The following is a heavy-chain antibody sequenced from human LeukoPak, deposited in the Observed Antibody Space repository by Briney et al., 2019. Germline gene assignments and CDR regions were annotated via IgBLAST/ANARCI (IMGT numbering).Heavy chain of an antibody. Sequence: PGGTLRLSCAASGFTFSSYGMSWVRQAPGKGLEWVSAISGSGGNTYYADSVKGRFTISRDNSKNTLYLQMNSLRAEDTAVYFCQEEDGIRYFDWLPPLDYWGQGTLVTVSS. J-gene: IGHJ4*02. V-gene: IGHV3-23*01. CDR1: GFTFSSYG. D-gene: IGHD3-9*01. CDR2: ISGSGGNT. CDR3: QEEDGIRYFDWLPPLDY.